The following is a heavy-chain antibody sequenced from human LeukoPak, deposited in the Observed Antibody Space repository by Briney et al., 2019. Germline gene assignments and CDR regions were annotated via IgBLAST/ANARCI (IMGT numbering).Heavy chain of an antibody. J-gene: IGHJ3*02. CDR2: IYYSGST. V-gene: IGHV4-59*01. CDR3: ARGKLGISLDAFDM. D-gene: IGHD7-27*01. CDR1: GGSISSYY. Sequence: SETLSLTCTVSGGSISSYYWSWIRQPPGKRLEWIGHIYYSGSTSYNPSLKSRFTISVDTSKNQFSLKLRSVTAADTAVYYCARGKLGISLDAFDMWGQGTTVTVSP.